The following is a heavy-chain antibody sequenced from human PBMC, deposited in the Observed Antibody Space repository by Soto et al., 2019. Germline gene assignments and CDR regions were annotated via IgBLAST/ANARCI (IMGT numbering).Heavy chain of an antibody. CDR3: AKVKSAATIDPSFAS. CDR1: GGTFSSYA. V-gene: IGHV3-23*01. D-gene: IGHD5-12*01. CDR2: ISGSGGST. Sequence: GGSLRLSCAASGGTFSSYAMSWVRQPPGKGLEWVSAISGSGGSTYYADSVKGRFTISRDNSKNTLYLQMNSLRPQDTAVYYCAKVKSAATIDPSFASWGQGTLVPVSS. J-gene: IGHJ4*02.